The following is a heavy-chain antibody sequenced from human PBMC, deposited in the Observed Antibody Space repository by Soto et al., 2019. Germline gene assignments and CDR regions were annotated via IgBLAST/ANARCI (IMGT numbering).Heavy chain of an antibody. J-gene: IGHJ5*02. CDR2: NSSSSSYI. Sequence: GGSLRLSCAASGFTFSSYSMNWIRQAPGKGMEWVTSNSSSSSYIYYAVSVKGRCTNSRDNDKNSLYLQMNSLRAEDSSVYYCARDSLYCSSTSCYLNWFGPWGQGTLVTVS. D-gene: IGHD2-2*01. V-gene: IGHV3-21*01. CDR3: ARDSLYCSSTSCYLNWFGP. CDR1: GFTFSSYS.